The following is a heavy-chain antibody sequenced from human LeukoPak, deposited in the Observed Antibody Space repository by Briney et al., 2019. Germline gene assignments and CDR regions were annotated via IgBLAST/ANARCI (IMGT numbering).Heavy chain of an antibody. V-gene: IGHV3-48*02. CDR3: ARVSGSYYDAFDI. J-gene: IGHJ3*02. Sequence: GGSLRLSCAASGFTFSSYSMTWVRQAPGKGLEWVPYISSSSTIYYADSVKGRFTISRDNAKNSLYLQMNSLRDEDTAVYYCARVSGSYYDAFDIWGQGTMVTVSS. CDR1: GFTFSSYS. CDR2: ISSSSTI. D-gene: IGHD1-26*01.